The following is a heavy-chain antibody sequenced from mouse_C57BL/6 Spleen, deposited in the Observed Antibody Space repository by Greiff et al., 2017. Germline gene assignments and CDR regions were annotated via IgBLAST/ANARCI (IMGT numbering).Heavy chain of an antibody. Sequence: VQLQQSVAELVRPGASVKLSCTASGFNIKNTYMHWVKQRPEQGLEWIGRIDPATGNTKYAPKFQGKATITADTSSNTAYLQLSSLTSEDTAIYYCAQLRVYSNYDAMDYWGQGTSVTVSS. V-gene: IGHV14-3*01. CDR3: AQLRVYSNYDAMDY. J-gene: IGHJ4*01. CDR2: IDPATGNT. CDR1: GFNIKNTY. D-gene: IGHD2-5*01.